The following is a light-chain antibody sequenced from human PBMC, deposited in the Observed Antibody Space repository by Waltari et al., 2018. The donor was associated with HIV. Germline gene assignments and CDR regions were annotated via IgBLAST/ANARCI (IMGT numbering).Light chain of an antibody. CDR2: DNN. CDR1: KSNIGTNY. CDR3: GAWDSSLSAWV. Sequence: QSVLTQPPSMSMALGQKVTISCSGIKSNIGTNYVSWYLQVPGTAPKLLIYDNNKPPSEIPARFSGSKTGTSATLGITGLQTVDEADYYCGAWDSSLSAWVFGGGTTLTVL. V-gene: IGLV1-51*01. J-gene: IGLJ3*02.